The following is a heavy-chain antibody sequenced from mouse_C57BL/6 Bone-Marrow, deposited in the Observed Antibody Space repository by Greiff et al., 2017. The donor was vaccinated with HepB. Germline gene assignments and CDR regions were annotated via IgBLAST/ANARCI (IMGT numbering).Heavy chain of an antibody. CDR3: ARHEVDGSDGFAY. J-gene: IGHJ3*01. D-gene: IGHD1-1*01. CDR2: ISNGGGST. V-gene: IGHV5-12*01. Sequence: EVKLVESGGGLVQPGGSLKLSCAASGFTFSDYYMYWVRQTPEKRLEWVAYISNGGGSTYYPDTVKGRFTISRDNAKHTLYLQMSRLKSEDTAMYYCARHEVDGSDGFAYWGQGTLVTVSA. CDR1: GFTFSDYY.